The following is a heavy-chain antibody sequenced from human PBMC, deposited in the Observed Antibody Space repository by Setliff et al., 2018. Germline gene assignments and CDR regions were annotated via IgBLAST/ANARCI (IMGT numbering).Heavy chain of an antibody. Sequence: PSETLSLTCTVSGASITNINYYWGLIRQPPGKGLEWIGSIFYSGRTFYNPSLKSRVTISVDTSKNQFSLTLSSVTAADTAVYYCARLPNYVWGSPVDYWGQGFLVTVSS. V-gene: IGHV4-39*01. CDR2: IFYSGRT. CDR3: ARLPNYVWGSPVDY. J-gene: IGHJ4*02. D-gene: IGHD3-16*01. CDR1: GASITNINYY.